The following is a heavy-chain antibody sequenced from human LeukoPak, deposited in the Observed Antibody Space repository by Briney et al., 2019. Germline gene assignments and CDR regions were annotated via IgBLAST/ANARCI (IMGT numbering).Heavy chain of an antibody. CDR1: GFTFSTYA. J-gene: IGHJ4*02. CDR3: AGDGEGSGSSWVITHDY. V-gene: IGHV3-23*01. CDR2: IGGSGGTT. D-gene: IGHD3-10*01. Sequence: GGSLRLSCAASGFTFSTYAMAWVRQAPGKGLEWVSAIGGSGGTTYTADSVKGRFTISRDNSKNTLFLQMNSLRVEDTALYYCAGDGEGSGSSWVITHDYWGQGALVTVSS.